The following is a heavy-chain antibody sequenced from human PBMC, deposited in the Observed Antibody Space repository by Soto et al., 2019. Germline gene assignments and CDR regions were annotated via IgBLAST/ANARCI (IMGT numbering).Heavy chain of an antibody. J-gene: IGHJ6*02. V-gene: IGHV4-31*03. CDR1: GGTISSGGYY. Sequence: KPSETLSLTCTVSGGTISSGGYYWSWIRQHPGKGLEWIGYIYYSGSTYYNPSLKSRVTISVDTSKNQFSLKLSSVTAADTAVYYCARDSIRIAAAGTDYYYGMDVWGQGTTVTVSS. CDR2: IYYSGST. CDR3: ARDSIRIAAAGTDYYYGMDV. D-gene: IGHD6-13*01.